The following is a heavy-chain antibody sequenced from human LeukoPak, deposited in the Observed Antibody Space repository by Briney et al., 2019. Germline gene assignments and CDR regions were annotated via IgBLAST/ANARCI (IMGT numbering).Heavy chain of an antibody. D-gene: IGHD5-24*01. CDR2: IYYSGRT. V-gene: IGHV4-39*07. CDR3: AREGAEGDNWDYNYYYMDV. Sequence: SETLSLTCTVSGDSISSSSYYWGWIRQPPGKGLVWIGSIYYSGRTYYNPSLKSRVTISVDTSKNQFSLNLSSVTAADTAVYYCAREGAEGDNWDYNYYYMDVWGKGTTVTVSS. J-gene: IGHJ6*03. CDR1: GDSISSSSYY.